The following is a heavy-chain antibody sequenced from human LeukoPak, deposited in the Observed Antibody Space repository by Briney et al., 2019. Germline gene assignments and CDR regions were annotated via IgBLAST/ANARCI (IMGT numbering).Heavy chain of an antibody. CDR3: ARAPYYYDSSARPDAFDI. CDR1: GGTFSSYA. CDR2: IIPILGIA. J-gene: IGHJ3*02. Sequence: SVKVSCKASGGTFSSYAISWVRQAPGQGLEWMGRIIPILGIANYAQKFQGRVTITADKSTSTAYMELSSLRSEDTAVYYCARAPYYYDSSARPDAFDIWGQGTMVTVSS. V-gene: IGHV1-69*04. D-gene: IGHD3-22*01.